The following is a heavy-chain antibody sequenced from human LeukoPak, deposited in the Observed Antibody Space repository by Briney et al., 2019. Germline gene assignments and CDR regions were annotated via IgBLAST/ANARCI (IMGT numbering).Heavy chain of an antibody. CDR1: GYSISCGYY. D-gene: IGHD6-6*01. V-gene: IGHV4-38-2*01. Sequence: SETLSLTCAVSGYSISCGYYWGWIRQPPGKGLEWIGSIYHSGSTYYNPSLKSRVTISVDTSKNQFSLKLSSVTAADTAVYYCARHRGIAARRFVGYFDYWAREPWSPSPQ. CDR3: ARHRGIAARRFVGYFDY. CDR2: IYHSGST. J-gene: IGHJ4*02.